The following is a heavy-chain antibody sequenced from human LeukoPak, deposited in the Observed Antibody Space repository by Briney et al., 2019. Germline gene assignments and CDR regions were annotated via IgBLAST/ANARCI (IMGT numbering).Heavy chain of an antibody. J-gene: IGHJ3*02. CDR1: GYTFTSYY. D-gene: IGHD5-24*01. V-gene: IGHV1-46*01. Sequence: ASVKVSCKASGYTFTSYYMHWMRQAPGQGPEWMGIINPRGGSTDYSQKFQDRVTMSSDTSTSTVYMGLSSLRSEDTAVYYCARIRDGYNDAYDIWGQGTMVTVSS. CDR3: ARIRDGYNDAYDI. CDR2: INPRGGST.